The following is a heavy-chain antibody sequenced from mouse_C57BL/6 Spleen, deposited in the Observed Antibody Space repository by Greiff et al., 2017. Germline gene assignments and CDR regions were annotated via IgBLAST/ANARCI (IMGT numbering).Heavy chain of an antibody. CDR1: GFSFNTYA. J-gene: IGHJ3*01. CDR2: IRRKSNNYAT. CDR3: VLYDYDVAY. D-gene: IGHD2-4*01. Sequence: EVQGVESGGGLVQPKGSLKLSCAASGFSFNTYAMNWVRQAPGKGLGWVARIRRKSNNYATYYADSVKDRFTISRDDSESMLYLQMNNLKTEDTAMYYCVLYDYDVAYWGQGTLVTVSA. V-gene: IGHV10-1*01.